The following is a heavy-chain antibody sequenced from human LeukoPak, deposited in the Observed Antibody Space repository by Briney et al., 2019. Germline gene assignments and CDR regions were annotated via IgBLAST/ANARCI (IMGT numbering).Heavy chain of an antibody. D-gene: IGHD2-15*01. CDR3: AKTPFDIVVVVAATVFDY. Sequence: GGSLRLSCAASGFTFSSYSMNWVRQAPGKGLEWVSSISSSSSYIYYADSVKGRFTISRDNSKNTLYLQMNSLRAEDTAVYYCAKTPFDIVVVVAATVFDYWGQGTLVTVSS. J-gene: IGHJ4*02. V-gene: IGHV3-21*04. CDR1: GFTFSSYS. CDR2: ISSSSSYI.